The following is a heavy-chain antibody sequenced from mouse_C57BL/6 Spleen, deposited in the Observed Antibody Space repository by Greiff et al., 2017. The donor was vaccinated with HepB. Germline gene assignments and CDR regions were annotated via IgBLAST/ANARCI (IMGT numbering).Heavy chain of an antibody. D-gene: IGHD2-1*01. Sequence: EVNVVESGEGLVKPGGSLKLSCAASGFTFSSYAMSWVRQTPEKRLEWVAYISSGGDYIYYADTVKGRFTISRDNARNTLYLQMSSLKSEDTAVYYCTTIYYGNYVYFDYWGQGTTLTVSS. CDR1: GFTFSSYA. V-gene: IGHV5-9-1*02. CDR3: TTIYYGNYVYFDY. J-gene: IGHJ2*01. CDR2: ISSGGDYI.